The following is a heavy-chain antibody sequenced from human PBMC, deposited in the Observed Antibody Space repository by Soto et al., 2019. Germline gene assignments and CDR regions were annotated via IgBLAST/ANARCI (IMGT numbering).Heavy chain of an antibody. J-gene: IGHJ4*02. CDR3: ATAATYGP. V-gene: IGHV3-11*01. CDR1: GFTFSDYY. CDR2: TSGSGTTI. D-gene: IGHD2-15*01. Sequence: GGSLRLSCAASGFTFSDYYMSWIRQAPGKGLEWVAFTSGSGTTIFYADSVKGRFTISRDNAKNSLYLQMNSLRAEDTAVYYCATAATYGPWGQGTLVTVSS.